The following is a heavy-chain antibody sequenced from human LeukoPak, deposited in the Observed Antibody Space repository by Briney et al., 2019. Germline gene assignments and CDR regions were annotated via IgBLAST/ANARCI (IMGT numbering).Heavy chain of an antibody. CDR2: IWYDGSNK. V-gene: IGHV3-33*01. J-gene: IGHJ4*02. CDR1: GFTFSNYG. CDR3: ARGRYGDVLFDY. Sequence: GRSLRLSCAASGFTFSNYGMHWVCQAPGKGLEWVAVIWYDGSNKFYADSVKGRFTISRDNSQNTLYLQMKSLRAEDTAVYYCARGRYGDVLFDYWGQGTLVTVSS. D-gene: IGHD4-17*01.